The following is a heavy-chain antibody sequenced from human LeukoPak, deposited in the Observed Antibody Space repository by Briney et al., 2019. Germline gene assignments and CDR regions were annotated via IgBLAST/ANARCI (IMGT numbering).Heavy chain of an antibody. CDR3: ARLIGLGEVSPYFDS. D-gene: IGHD3-16*02. CDR2: IYHSGST. CDR1: GYSISSGYY. J-gene: IGHJ4*02. V-gene: IGHV4-38-2*02. Sequence: SGTPSLTCTVSGYSISSGYYWGWIRQPPGKGLEWIGSIYHSGSTYYNPSLKSRVTISVDTSKNQFSLKLSSVTAADTAVYYCARLIGLGEVSPYFDSWGQGRLVTVSS.